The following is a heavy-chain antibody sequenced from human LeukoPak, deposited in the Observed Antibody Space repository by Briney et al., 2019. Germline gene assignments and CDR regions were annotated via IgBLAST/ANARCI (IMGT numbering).Heavy chain of an antibody. CDR3: AKIVGSSSVWGNFDY. Sequence: GGSLRLSCAASGFTFSSYGMSWVRQAPGKGLEWVSAISGSGGSTYYADSVKGRFTISRDNSKNTLYLQMNSLRAEDTAVYYCAKIVGSSSVWGNFDYWGQGTLVTVSS. V-gene: IGHV3-23*01. J-gene: IGHJ4*02. D-gene: IGHD6-13*01. CDR2: ISGSGGST. CDR1: GFTFSSYG.